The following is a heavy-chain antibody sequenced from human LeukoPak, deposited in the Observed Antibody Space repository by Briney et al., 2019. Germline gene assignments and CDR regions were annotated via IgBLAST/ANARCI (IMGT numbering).Heavy chain of an antibody. J-gene: IGHJ4*02. Sequence: ASVNVSCKASGYTFTGYYMHWVRQAPGQGLEWMRWINPNSGGTNYAQKFQGWVTMTRDTSISTAYMELSRLRSDDTAVYYCAREAAVAGRGLDYWGQGTLVTVSS. CDR3: AREAAVAGRGLDY. V-gene: IGHV1-2*04. CDR2: INPNSGGT. CDR1: GYTFTGYY. D-gene: IGHD6-19*01.